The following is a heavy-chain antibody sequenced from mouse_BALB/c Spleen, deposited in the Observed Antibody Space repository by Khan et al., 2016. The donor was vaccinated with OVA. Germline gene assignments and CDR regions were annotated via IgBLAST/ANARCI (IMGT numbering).Heavy chain of an antibody. CDR1: GFSLTTYG. Sequence: VQLKQSGPGLVQPSQSLSITCTVSGFSLTTYGVHWVRQSPGKGLEWLGLIWSGGNTDYNAAFISRLSINKDNSKSQVFFKMNSLQADDTAIYYCARNSYMYDFTYWGQGTLVTVSA. V-gene: IGHV2-2*01. CDR2: IWSGGNT. D-gene: IGHD2-14*01. J-gene: IGHJ3*01. CDR3: ARNSYMYDFTY.